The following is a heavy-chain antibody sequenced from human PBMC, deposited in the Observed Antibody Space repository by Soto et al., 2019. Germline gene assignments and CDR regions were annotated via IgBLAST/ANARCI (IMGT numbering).Heavy chain of an antibody. CDR2: IYHSGTF. CDR1: GGSVESSSC. CDR3: VRAVPAATWAYSGMDV. Sequence: PSETLSLTCAVSGGSVESSSCWSWVRQAPGKGLEWIGEIYHSGTFNYNPSLASRVSVSVDKSTNQFSLNLNSVTPADTAVYYCVRAVPAATWAYSGMDVWGQGTTVTVSS. D-gene: IGHD2-15*01. V-gene: IGHV4-4*02. J-gene: IGHJ6*02.